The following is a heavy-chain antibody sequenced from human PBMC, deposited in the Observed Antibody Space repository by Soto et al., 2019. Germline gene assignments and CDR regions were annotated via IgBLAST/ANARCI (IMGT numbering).Heavy chain of an antibody. CDR2: ISAYNGNT. J-gene: IGHJ4*02. CDR3: ASRQLGYHHLYY. Sequence: QVQLVQSGAEVKKPGASVKVSCKASGYTFTSYGISWVRQAPGQGLEWMGWISAYNGNTNYPQKLQGRVTMTTDTATSTAYMELRSLRSDDTAVYYRASRQLGYHHLYYWGQGTLVTVSS. D-gene: IGHD5-12*01. CDR1: GYTFTSYG. V-gene: IGHV1-18*04.